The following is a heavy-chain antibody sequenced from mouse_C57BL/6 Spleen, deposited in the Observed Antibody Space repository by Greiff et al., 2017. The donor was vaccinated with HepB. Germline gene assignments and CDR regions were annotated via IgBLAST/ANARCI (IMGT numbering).Heavy chain of an antibody. J-gene: IGHJ4*01. CDR1: GYAFTNYL. V-gene: IGHV1-54*01. CDR3: ARTGGSSSYYAMDY. Sequence: QVHVKQSGAELVRPGTSVKVSCKASGYAFTNYLIEWVKQRPGQGLEWIGVINPGSGGTNYNEKFKGKATLTADKSSSTAYMQLSSLTSEDSAVYFCARTGGSSSYYAMDYWGQGTSVTVSS. CDR2: INPGSGGT. D-gene: IGHD1-1*01.